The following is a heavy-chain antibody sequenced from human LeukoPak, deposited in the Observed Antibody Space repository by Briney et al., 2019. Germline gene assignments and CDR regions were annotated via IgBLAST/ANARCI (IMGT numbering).Heavy chain of an antibody. V-gene: IGHV3-53*01. Sequence: GGSLRLSCAASGFNVNSNYMSWVRQAPGKGLEWVSVIYSGGSTYYADSVKGRFTISRDIFKNTLYLQMNSLRADDTAMYYCAHKRAVAGLGVVFDCWGQGTLVTVSS. D-gene: IGHD6-19*01. CDR3: AHKRAVAGLGVVFDC. J-gene: IGHJ4*02. CDR1: GFNVNSNY. CDR2: IYSGGST.